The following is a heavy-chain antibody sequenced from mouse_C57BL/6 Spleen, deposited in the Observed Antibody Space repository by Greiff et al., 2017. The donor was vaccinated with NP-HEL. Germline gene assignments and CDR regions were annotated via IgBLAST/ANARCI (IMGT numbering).Heavy chain of an antibody. CDR2: IYWDDDK. D-gene: IGHD3-1*01. V-gene: IGHV8-12*01. J-gene: IGHJ1*03. CDR1: GFSLSTSGMG. Sequence: QVQLKESGPGILQSSQTLSLTCSFSGFSLSTSGMGVSWIRQPSGKGLDWLAHIYWDDDKRYNPSLKSRLTISKDTSRNQVFLKITSVDTADTATDYCARNQGYLWYFDVWGTGTTVTVSS. CDR3: ARNQGYLWYFDV.